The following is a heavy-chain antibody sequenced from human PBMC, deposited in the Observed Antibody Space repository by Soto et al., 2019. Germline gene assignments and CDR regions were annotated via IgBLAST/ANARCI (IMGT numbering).Heavy chain of an antibody. J-gene: IGHJ4*02. CDR1: GFTLRNYW. CDR3: GGGPGFLADY. V-gene: IGHV3-7*01. Sequence: EVQLVESGGGLVQPGGSLRLSCAASGFTLRNYWLTWARQAPGKGLEWVANIKQDGSEIYYMDSVKGRFTISRDDARNSLYLQMNSLRADDTAVYFCGGGPGFLADYWGQGTLVTVSS. D-gene: IGHD3-3*01. CDR2: IKQDGSEI.